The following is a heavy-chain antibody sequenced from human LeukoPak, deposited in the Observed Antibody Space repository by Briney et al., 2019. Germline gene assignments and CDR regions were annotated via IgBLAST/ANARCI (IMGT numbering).Heavy chain of an antibody. D-gene: IGHD1-26*01. Sequence: PSETLSLTCTVSGGSISSYYWSWIRQPPGKGLEWVSAISGSGGSTYYADSVKGRFTISRDNSKNTLYLQMNSLRAEDTAVYYCAKAWGATHEFDYWGQGTLVTVSS. CDR3: AKAWGATHEFDY. J-gene: IGHJ4*02. CDR1: GGSISSYY. CDR2: ISGSGGST. V-gene: IGHV3-23*01.